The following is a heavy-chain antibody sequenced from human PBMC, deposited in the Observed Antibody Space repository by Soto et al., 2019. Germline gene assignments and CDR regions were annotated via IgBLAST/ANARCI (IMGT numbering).Heavy chain of an antibody. CDR2: IYYSGST. J-gene: IGHJ6*02. CDR3: ARVVAVLSSWYLPRIAAAGDYGMDV. D-gene: IGHD6-13*01. CDR1: GGSISSGGYY. Sequence: SETLSLTCTVSGGSISSGGYYWSWIRQHPGKGLEWIGYIYYSGSTYYNPSLKSRVTISVDTSKNQFSLKLSSVTAADTAVYYCARVVAVLSSWYLPRIAAAGDYGMDVWGQGTTVTVSS. V-gene: IGHV4-31*03.